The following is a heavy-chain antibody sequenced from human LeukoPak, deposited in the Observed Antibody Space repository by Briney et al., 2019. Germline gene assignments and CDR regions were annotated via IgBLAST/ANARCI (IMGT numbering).Heavy chain of an antibody. J-gene: IGHJ5*02. CDR2: GGNSGGT. V-gene: IGHV4-34*01. D-gene: IGHD1-26*01. CDR1: GGSLNGYY. CDR3: AKNGQSGFSFDP. Sequence: SETLSLTCAVYGGSLNGYYWSWIRQPPGKGLEWIGEGGNSGGTKFNPSLKSRVTISADTSMNQFSLKLSSVTAADTAVYYCAKNGQSGFSFDPWGQGTLVTVSS.